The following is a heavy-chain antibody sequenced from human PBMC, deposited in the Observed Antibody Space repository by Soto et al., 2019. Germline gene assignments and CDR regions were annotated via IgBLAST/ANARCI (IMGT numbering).Heavy chain of an antibody. D-gene: IGHD6-19*01. Sequence: QVQLVQSGAEVKKPGASVKVSCKASGYTFSSYAMHWVRQAPGQRLEWMGWINAGNGNTKYSQKFQGRVTITRDTSASTCYMQISSLRSEDTAVYYCASRQVVAGTNDYYYGMDVWGQGTTVTVSS. V-gene: IGHV1-3*01. CDR1: GYTFSSYA. J-gene: IGHJ6*02. CDR3: ASRQVVAGTNDYYYGMDV. CDR2: INAGNGNT.